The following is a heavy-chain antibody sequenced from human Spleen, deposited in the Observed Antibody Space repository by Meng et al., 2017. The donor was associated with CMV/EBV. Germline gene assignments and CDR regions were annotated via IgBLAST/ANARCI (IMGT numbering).Heavy chain of an antibody. CDR3: AGESQQLVAWWFDP. V-gene: IGHV4-39*01. CDR2: IYYSGST. CDR1: GGSISSSSYY. J-gene: IGHJ5*02. D-gene: IGHD6-13*01. Sequence: SETLSLTCTVSGGSISSSSYYWGWIRQPPGKGLEWIGSIYYSGSTYYKPSLKSRVTMSVDTSKNQFSLKLSSVTAADTAVYYCAGESQQLVAWWFDPWGQGTLVTVSS.